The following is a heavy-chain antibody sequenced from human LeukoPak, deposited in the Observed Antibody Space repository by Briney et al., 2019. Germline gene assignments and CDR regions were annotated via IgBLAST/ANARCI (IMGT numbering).Heavy chain of an antibody. Sequence: PSETLSLTCAVSGGSISGYYWSWIRQPPGKGLEWIGYIYYSGSTNYNPSLKSRVTISVDTSKNQFSLKLSSVTAADTAVYYCARLYYYGSGSYGPYYYYGMDVWGQGTTVTVSS. CDR3: ARLYYYGSGSYGPYYYYGMDV. D-gene: IGHD3-10*01. V-gene: IGHV4-59*01. CDR2: IYYSGST. CDR1: GGSISGYY. J-gene: IGHJ6*02.